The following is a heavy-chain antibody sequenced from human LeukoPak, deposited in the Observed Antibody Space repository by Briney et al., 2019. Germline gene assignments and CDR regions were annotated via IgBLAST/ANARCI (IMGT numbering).Heavy chain of an antibody. V-gene: IGHV3-74*01. Sequence: GGSLRLSCAAPGFTFSSYWMHWVRQAPGKGLVWVSRINTDGGSTTYAGSVKGRFTISRDNAKNTLYLQMNSLRAEDTAVYYCARALVAPYYFDYWGQGALVTVSS. J-gene: IGHJ4*02. CDR1: GFTFSSYW. CDR3: ARALVAPYYFDY. D-gene: IGHD2-15*01. CDR2: INTDGGST.